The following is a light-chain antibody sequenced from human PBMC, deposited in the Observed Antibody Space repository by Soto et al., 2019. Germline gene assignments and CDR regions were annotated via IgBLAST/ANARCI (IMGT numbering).Light chain of an antibody. Sequence: DIQMTQSPSSLSASVGDRVTITCRASQGIRNGLGWYQQKPGKAPKRLMYAASSLESGVPLRFSGTGSGTEFTLTISSLQPEDFATYYCLQHNSYPYTFGQGTKLEIK. V-gene: IGKV1-17*01. CDR3: LQHNSYPYT. J-gene: IGKJ2*01. CDR2: AAS. CDR1: QGIRNG.